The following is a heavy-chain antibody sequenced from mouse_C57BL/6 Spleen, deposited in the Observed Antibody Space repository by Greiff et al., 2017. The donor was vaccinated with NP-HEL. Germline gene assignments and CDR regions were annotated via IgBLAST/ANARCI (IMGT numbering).Heavy chain of an antibody. CDR3: TLITTVVPFDY. CDR1: GFNIKDDY. D-gene: IGHD1-1*01. J-gene: IGHJ2*01. Sequence: EVQLVESGAELVRPGASVKLSCTASGFNIKDDYMHWVKQRPEQGLEWIGWIDPENGDTEYASKFQGKATITADTSSNTAYLQLSSLTSEDTAVYYCTLITTVVPFDYWGQGTTLTVSS. V-gene: IGHV14-4*01. CDR2: IDPENGDT.